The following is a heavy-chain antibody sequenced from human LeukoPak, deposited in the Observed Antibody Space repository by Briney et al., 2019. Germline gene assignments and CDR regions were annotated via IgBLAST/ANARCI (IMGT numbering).Heavy chain of an antibody. CDR2: INWNGGST. Sequence: SGGSLRLSCAASGFTFDDYGMSWVRQAPGKGLEWVSGINWNGGSTGYADSVKDRFTISRDNAKNSLYLQVNSLRAEDTALYYCARYGSVKQYYYYYYMDVWGKGTTVTVSS. D-gene: IGHD3-10*01. CDR1: GFTFDDYG. V-gene: IGHV3-20*04. J-gene: IGHJ6*03. CDR3: ARYGSVKQYYYYYYMDV.